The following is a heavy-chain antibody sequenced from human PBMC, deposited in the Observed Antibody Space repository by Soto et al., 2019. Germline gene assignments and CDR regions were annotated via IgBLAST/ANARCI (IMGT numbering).Heavy chain of an antibody. V-gene: IGHV3-53*01. CDR3: ARIPVRGSYFFHY. CDR1: GLTVSNND. D-gene: IGHD2-21*01. CDR2: IYTGGST. Sequence: GGSLRLSCAASGLTVSNNDMSWVRQAPGKGLEWVSVIYTGGSTYYGDSVKGRFTISRDKSTNTLHLQMNNLRAEDMAVYYCARIPVRGSYFFHYWGQGTLVTVSS. J-gene: IGHJ4*02.